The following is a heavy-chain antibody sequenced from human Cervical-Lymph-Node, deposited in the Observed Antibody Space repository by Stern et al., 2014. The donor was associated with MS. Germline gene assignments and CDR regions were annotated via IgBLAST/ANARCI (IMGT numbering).Heavy chain of an antibody. CDR3: AKHACTGAACPFDL. CDR1: GDSISSYTHY. D-gene: IGHD2-8*02. J-gene: IGHJ4*02. CDR2: VYYSGAT. V-gene: IGHV4-39*01. Sequence: QVQLQESGPGLVKPSETLSLTCVVSGDSISSYTHYWAWIRQPPGKGLEWIGSVYYSGATYYNPSLKSPVTISVGTSKNPFPLGPTSVTAADTAVYYCAKHACTGAACPFDLWGQGTLVTVSS.